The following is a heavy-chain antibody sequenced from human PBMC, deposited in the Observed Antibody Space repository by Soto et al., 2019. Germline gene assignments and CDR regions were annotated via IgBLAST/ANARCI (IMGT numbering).Heavy chain of an antibody. CDR2: ISGSGGST. J-gene: IGHJ3*02. Sequence: EVQLLESGGGLVQPGGSLRLSCAASGFTFSSYAMSWVRQAPGKGLEWVSAISGSGGSTYYADSVKGRFTISRDNSKNTLYLQMNSLRAEDTAVYYCAKSTIFGVVIIWLASDIWGQGTMVTVSS. CDR1: GFTFSSYA. CDR3: AKSTIFGVVIIWLASDI. D-gene: IGHD3-3*01. V-gene: IGHV3-23*01.